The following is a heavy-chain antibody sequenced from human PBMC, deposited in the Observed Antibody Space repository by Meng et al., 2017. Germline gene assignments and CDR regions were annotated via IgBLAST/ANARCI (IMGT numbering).Heavy chain of an antibody. V-gene: IGHV3-30*04. CDR2: ISYDGTYK. J-gene: IGHJ4*02. CDR1: GFTFSNYA. D-gene: IGHD6-19*01. CDR3: ARGLIAVAGTLFDY. Sequence: GESLKISCAASGFTFSNYAMDWVRQAPGQGLEWMAVISYDGTYKCYADAVKGRFTISRDNSKNTLYLQMNSLRAEDTAVYYCARGLIAVAGTLFDYWGQGTLVTVSS.